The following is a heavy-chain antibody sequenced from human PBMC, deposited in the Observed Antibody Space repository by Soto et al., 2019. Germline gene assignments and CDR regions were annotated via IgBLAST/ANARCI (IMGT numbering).Heavy chain of an antibody. CDR2: IDGDEDSTT. V-gene: IGHV3-74*01. CDR3: VIDSHGDY. Sequence: EVQLVESGGGLVQPGGSLRLSCAASGFTFNSYWMQWVRHAPGKGLEWVSRIDGDEDSTTNYADSVKDRFTISRDNVKNTLYFQTNSLRAEATTVYYCVIDSHGDYWGQGTLVTVSS. J-gene: IGHJ4*02. CDR1: GFTFNSYW.